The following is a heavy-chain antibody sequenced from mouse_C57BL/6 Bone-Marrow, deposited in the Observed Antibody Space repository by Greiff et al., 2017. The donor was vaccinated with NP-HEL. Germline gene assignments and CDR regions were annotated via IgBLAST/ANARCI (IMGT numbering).Heavy chain of an antibody. CDR1: GFTFSSSA. V-gene: IGHV5-4*01. CDR3: ARDDYYSNYVAMDY. J-gene: IGHJ4*01. D-gene: IGHD2-5*01. CDR2: ISDGGSYT. Sequence: EVHLVESGGGLVKPGGSLKLSCAASGFTFSSSAMSWVRQTPEKRLEWVATISDGGSYTYYPDNVKGRFTISRDNAKNNLYLQMSHLKSEDTAMDYCARDDYYSNYVAMDYWGQGTSVTVSS.